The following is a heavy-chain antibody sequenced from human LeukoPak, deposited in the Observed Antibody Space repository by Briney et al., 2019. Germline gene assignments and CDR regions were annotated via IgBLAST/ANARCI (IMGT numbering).Heavy chain of an antibody. CDR2: ISYDGSNK. J-gene: IGHJ6*03. Sequence: PGGSLRLSCAASGFTFSSYTMNWVRQAPGKGLEWVAVISYDGSNKYYADSVKGRFTISRDNSKNTLYLQMNSLRAEDTAVYYCERGTTLYYMDVWGKGTTVTVSS. D-gene: IGHD1-7*01. V-gene: IGHV3-30*04. CDR1: GFTFSSYT. CDR3: ERGTTLYYMDV.